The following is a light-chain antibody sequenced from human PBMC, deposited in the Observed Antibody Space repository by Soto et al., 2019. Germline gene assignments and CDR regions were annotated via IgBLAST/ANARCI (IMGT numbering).Light chain of an antibody. J-gene: IGKJ1*01. CDR3: QQYNNWPPWT. Sequence: DIVMTQSPATLSVSAGDRATLSCRASQSVSSNLAWYQQKPGQAPRLLIYGASPMDTGIPARFSGSGSGTQFTLTISSLQSEDFAVYYSQQYNNWPPWTFGQGTKLEIK. V-gene: IGKV3-15*01. CDR2: GAS. CDR1: QSVSSN.